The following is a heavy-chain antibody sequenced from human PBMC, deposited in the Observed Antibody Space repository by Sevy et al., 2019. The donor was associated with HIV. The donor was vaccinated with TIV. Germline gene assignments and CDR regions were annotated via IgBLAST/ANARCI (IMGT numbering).Heavy chain of an antibody. CDR3: VRAFSATYSAYFDY. V-gene: IGHV3-20*04. CDR2: IYWNGGST. J-gene: IGHJ4*02. Sequence: GGSLRLSCAGSGVTTEDYGMNWVRQVPGKGLEWVSGIYWNGGSTAYADSVKGRFTISRDNAKRSLYLQMNSLRVDDTALYYYVRAFSATYSAYFDYWGQGALVTVSS. CDR1: GVTTEDYG. D-gene: IGHD1-26*01.